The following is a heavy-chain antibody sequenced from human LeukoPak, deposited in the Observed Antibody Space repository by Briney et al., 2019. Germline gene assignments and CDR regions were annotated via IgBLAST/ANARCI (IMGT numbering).Heavy chain of an antibody. CDR1: GFTFSSYS. V-gene: IGHV3-21*01. J-gene: IGHJ3*02. CDR3: ARVTTTVVTSGAFDI. D-gene: IGHD4-23*01. CDR2: ISSSSSYI. Sequence: GGSLRLSCAASGFTFSSYSMNWVRQAPGKGLEWVSSISSSSSYIYYADSVKGRFTISRDNAKNSLYLQMNSLRAEDAAVYYCARVTTTVVTSGAFDIWGQGTMVTVSS.